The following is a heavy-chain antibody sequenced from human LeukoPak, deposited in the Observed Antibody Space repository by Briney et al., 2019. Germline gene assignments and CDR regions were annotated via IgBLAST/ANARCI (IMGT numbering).Heavy chain of an antibody. CDR3: AREGAPRLPGFGRFDP. D-gene: IGHD6-6*01. V-gene: IGHV4-4*07. CDR1: GGSIRNYY. Sequence: PSETLSLTCTVSGGSIRNYYWNWIRQPAGKGLEWIGRIHTSGSPNYNPSLKSRITMSIDTSKNRFSLKLSSVTAADTAVYYCAREGAPRLPGFGRFDPWGQGTLVTVSS. CDR2: IHTSGSP. J-gene: IGHJ5*02.